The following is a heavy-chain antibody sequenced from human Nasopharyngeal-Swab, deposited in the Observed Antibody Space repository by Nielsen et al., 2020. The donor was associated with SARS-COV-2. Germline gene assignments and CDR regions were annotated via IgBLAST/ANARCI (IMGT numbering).Heavy chain of an antibody. V-gene: IGHV4-59*01. CDR1: GGSIRSYY. D-gene: IGHD4-11*01. CDR2: IYYSGST. J-gene: IGHJ6*02. Sequence: SETLSLTCTVSGGSIRSYYWSWIRQPPGKGLEWIGYIYYSGSTNYNPSLKSRVTISVDTSKNQFSLKLSSVTAADTAVYYCARELTTVTDAYYYGMDVWGQGTTVTVSS. CDR3: ARELTTVTDAYYYGMDV.